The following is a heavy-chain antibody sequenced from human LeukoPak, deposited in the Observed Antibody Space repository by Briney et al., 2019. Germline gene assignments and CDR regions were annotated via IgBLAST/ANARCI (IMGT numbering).Heavy chain of an antibody. V-gene: IGHV4-4*07. CDR2: IYTSGST. D-gene: IGHD2-15*01. Sequence: PSETLSLTCTVSGVSISSYYWNWIRQPAGKGLEWIGRIYTSGSTNYNPSLKSRVTMSVDTSKNQFSLKLSSVTAADTAVYYCARDDYSDRRAYYYMDVWGKGTTVTVSS. CDR3: ARDDYSDRRAYYYMDV. J-gene: IGHJ6*03. CDR1: GVSISSYY.